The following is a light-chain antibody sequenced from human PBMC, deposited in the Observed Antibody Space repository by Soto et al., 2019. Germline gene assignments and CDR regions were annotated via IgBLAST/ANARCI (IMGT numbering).Light chain of an antibody. V-gene: IGKV3-11*01. CDR2: DAS. Sequence: EIVLTQSPGTLSLSPGERATLSCRASQSINSYLASYQHNPGQAPRLLIYDASNRATAIPTRFSGSGSGTDFTLTISIVEAEALVVYCWQQCRKLRAFGGGTKVDIK. CDR1: QSINSY. J-gene: IGKJ4*01. CDR3: QQCRKLRA.